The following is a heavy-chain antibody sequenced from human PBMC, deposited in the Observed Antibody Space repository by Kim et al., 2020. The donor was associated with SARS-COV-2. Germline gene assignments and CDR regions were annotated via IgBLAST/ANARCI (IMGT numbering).Heavy chain of an antibody. CDR1: GFSLSTSGVG. V-gene: IGHV2-5*01. Sequence: SGPTLVKPTQTLTLTCTFSGFSLSTSGVGVGWIRQPPGKALEWLALIYWNDDKRYSPSLKSRLTITKDTSKNQVVLTMTNMDPVDTATYYCAHSFYCTNGVCSYYFDYWGQGTLVTVSS. CDR2: IYWNDDK. J-gene: IGHJ4*02. CDR3: AHSFYCTNGVCSYYFDY. D-gene: IGHD2-8*01.